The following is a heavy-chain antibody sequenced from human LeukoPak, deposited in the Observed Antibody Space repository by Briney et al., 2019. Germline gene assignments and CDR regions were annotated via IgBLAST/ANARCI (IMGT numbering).Heavy chain of an antibody. J-gene: IGHJ4*02. CDR2: ISSSGSTI. V-gene: IGHV3-48*03. Sequence: GGSLRPSCAASGFTFSSYEMNWVRQAPGKGLEWVSYISSSGSTIYYADSVKGRFTISRDNAKNSLYLQMNSLRAEDTAVYYCAGEGSSGWYGGLFDYWGQGTLVTVSS. D-gene: IGHD6-19*01. CDR3: AGEGSSGWYGGLFDY. CDR1: GFTFSSYE.